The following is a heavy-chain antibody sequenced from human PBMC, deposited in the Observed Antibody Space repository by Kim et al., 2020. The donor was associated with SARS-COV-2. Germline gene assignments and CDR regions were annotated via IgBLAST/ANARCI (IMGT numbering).Heavy chain of an antibody. CDR2: INPNSGGT. V-gene: IGHV1-2*02. J-gene: IGHJ4*02. Sequence: ASVKVSCKASGYTFTGYYMHWVRQAPGQGLEWMGWINPNSGGTNYAQKFQGRVTMTRDTSISTAYMELSRLRSDDTAVYYCARVWVYCGGDCYHFDYWGQGTLVTVSS. CDR3: ARVWVYCGGDCYHFDY. CDR1: GYTFTGYY. D-gene: IGHD2-21*01.